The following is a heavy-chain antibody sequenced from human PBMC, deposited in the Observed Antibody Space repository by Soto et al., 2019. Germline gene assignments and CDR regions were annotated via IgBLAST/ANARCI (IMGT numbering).Heavy chain of an antibody. CDR1: GGSISSGCYY. V-gene: IGHV4-31*03. CDR3: ARDQGLLRFLGGFDP. D-gene: IGHD3-3*01. CDR2: IYYSGST. Sequence: QVQLQESGPGLVKPSQTLSLTCTVSGGSISSGCYYWSWIRQHPGKGLEWIGYIYYSGSTYYNPSLKSRVTISVDTSQNQFSLKLSAVTVADTAVYYCARDQGLLRFLGGFDPWGQGTLVTVSS. J-gene: IGHJ5*02.